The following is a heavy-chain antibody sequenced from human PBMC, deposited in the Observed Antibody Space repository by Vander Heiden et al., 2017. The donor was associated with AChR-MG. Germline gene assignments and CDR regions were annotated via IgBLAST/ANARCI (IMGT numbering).Heavy chain of an antibody. V-gene: IGHV2-26*01. J-gene: IGHJ4*02. D-gene: IGHD3-22*01. CDR2: IFSNDEK. CDR3: ARLYYYDSSGYVTDY. CDR1: GFSLSNARMG. Sequence: QVTLKESGPVLVKPTETLTLTCTLSGFSLSNARMGVSWIRQPPGKALEWLAHIFSNDEKSYSTSLKSRLTISKDTSKSQVVLTMTNMDPVDTATYYCARLYYYDSSGYVTDYWGQGTLVTVSS.